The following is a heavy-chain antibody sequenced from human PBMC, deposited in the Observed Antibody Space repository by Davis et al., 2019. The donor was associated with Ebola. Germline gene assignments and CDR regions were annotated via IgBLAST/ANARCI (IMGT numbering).Heavy chain of an antibody. J-gene: IGHJ6*02. Sequence: SETLSLTCAVYGGPFSGYYWSWIRQPPGKGLEWIGYIYYSGSTNYNPSLKSRVTISVDTSKNQFSLKLSSVTAADTAVYYCARDRRSIAYGMDVWGQGTTVTVSS. D-gene: IGHD6-6*01. CDR3: ARDRRSIAYGMDV. V-gene: IGHV4-59*01. CDR2: IYYSGST. CDR1: GGPFSGYY.